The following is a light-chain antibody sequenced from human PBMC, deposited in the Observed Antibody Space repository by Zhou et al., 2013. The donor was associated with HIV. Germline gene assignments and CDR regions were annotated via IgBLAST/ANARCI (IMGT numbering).Light chain of an antibody. CDR1: QDISTY. CDR3: QQANSFPLT. CDR2: AAS. V-gene: IGKV1-8*01. J-gene: IGKJ4*01. Sequence: AIRMTQSPSSFAASTGDRVTITCRASQDISTYLAWYQQKPGTAPKLLISAASTLQSGVPSRFSGSGSGTDFTLTISCLQSEDFATYYCQQANSFPLTFGRRDQGGGSN.